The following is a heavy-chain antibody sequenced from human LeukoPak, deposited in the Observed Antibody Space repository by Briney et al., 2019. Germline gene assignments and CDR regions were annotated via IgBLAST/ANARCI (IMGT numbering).Heavy chain of an antibody. CDR2: ISYDGSNK. CDR3: AKASSGWLNYFDY. CDR1: GFTFSSYA. V-gene: IGHV3-30-3*01. Sequence: GGSLRLSCAASGFTFSSYAMHWVRQAPGKGLEWVAVISYDGSNKYYADSVKGRFTISRDNSKNTLYLQMNSLRAEDTAVYYCAKASSGWLNYFDYWGQGTLVTVSS. J-gene: IGHJ4*02. D-gene: IGHD6-19*01.